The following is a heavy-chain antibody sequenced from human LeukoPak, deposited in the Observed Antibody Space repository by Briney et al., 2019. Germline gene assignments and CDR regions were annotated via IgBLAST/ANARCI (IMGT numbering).Heavy chain of an antibody. CDR1: GFTFSDYY. V-gene: IGHV3-11*06. CDR2: ISSSSSYT. J-gene: IGHJ4*02. CDR3: ARGGGLILRYFDWLFAYYLDY. D-gene: IGHD3-9*01. Sequence: GGSLRLSCAASGFTFSDYYMSWIRQAPGKGLEWVSYISSSSSYTNYADSVKGRFTISRDNAKNSLYLQMNSLRAEDTAVYYCARGGGLILRYFDWLFAYYLDYWGQGTLVTVSS.